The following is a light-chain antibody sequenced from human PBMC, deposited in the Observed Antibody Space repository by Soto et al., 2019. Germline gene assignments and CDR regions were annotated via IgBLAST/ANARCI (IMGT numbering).Light chain of an antibody. Sequence: QSVLTQPPSASGTPGQRVTISCSGSSSNIGSNTVNWYQQLPGTAPKLLIYSNNQRPSGVPDRFSGSKSGTSASLAISGLQSEDEADYYCAAWDDSLNDSVFGGGTKVTVL. CDR2: SNN. CDR1: SSNIGSNT. J-gene: IGLJ2*01. V-gene: IGLV1-44*01. CDR3: AAWDDSLNDSV.